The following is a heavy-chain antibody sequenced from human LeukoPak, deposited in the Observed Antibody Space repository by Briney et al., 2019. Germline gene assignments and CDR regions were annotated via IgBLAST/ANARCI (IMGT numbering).Heavy chain of an antibody. CDR1: GYTLTELS. Sequence: ASVKVSCKVSGYTLTELSMHWVRQAPGKGLEWMGGFDPEDGETIYAQKFQGRVTMTEDTSTDTAYMELSSLRSEDTAVYYCATEKYYYGSGSYYKYLGYWGQGTLVTVSS. CDR2: FDPEDGET. D-gene: IGHD3-10*01. J-gene: IGHJ4*02. CDR3: ATEKYYYGSGSYYKYLGY. V-gene: IGHV1-24*01.